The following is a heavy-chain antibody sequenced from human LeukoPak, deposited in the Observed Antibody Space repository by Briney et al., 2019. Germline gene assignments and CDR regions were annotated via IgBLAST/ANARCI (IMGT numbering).Heavy chain of an antibody. D-gene: IGHD3-10*01. J-gene: IGHJ4*02. Sequence: GGSLRLSCAVSGYPFSSYWMHWVRQVPGKGLVCVSRINEGGSSTSYAEAVRGRFTISRDNAKNTLYLQMNSLRAEDTAVYYCTRDTFGARDSWGQGTLVTVSS. CDR1: GYPFSSYW. CDR3: TRDTFGARDS. V-gene: IGHV3-74*01. CDR2: INEGGSST.